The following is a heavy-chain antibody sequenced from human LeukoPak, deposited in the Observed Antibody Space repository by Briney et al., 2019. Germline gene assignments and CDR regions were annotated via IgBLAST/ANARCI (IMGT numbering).Heavy chain of an antibody. J-gene: IGHJ3*02. CDR3: ARERATSHDAFDI. CDR1: GGSISSNSYY. CDR2: INHSGST. D-gene: IGHD1-26*01. Sequence: SETLSLTCTVSGGSISSNSYYWGWIRQPPGKGLEWIGEINHSGSTNYNPSLKSRVTISVDTSKNQFSLKLSSVTAADTAVYYCARERATSHDAFDIWGQGTMVTVSS. V-gene: IGHV4-39*07.